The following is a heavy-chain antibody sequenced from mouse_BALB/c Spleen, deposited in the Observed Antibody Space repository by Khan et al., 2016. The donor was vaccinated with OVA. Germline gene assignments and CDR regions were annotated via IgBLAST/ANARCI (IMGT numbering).Heavy chain of an antibody. CDR2: IYTGNVNT. J-gene: IGHJ3*01. Sequence: VQLQQSGPELVKPGASVRISCKASGYTFTNDYKNRGKQRPGEGNEGSGWIYTGNVNTKYNEKFKGKATLTADKSYSTAYLDLSSLTSEYSAVYFCAREGYSCNYRALFAYWCQGTLVTVSA. D-gene: IGHD2-1*01. V-gene: IGHV1S56*01. CDR3: AREGYSCNYRALFAY. CDR1: GYTFTNDY.